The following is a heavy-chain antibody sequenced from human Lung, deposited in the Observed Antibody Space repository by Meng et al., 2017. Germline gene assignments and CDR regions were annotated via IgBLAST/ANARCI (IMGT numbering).Heavy chain of an antibody. CDR1: GGSFSDYY. CDR2: INHSGST. CDR3: ARGPTTMAHDFDY. V-gene: IGHV4-34*01. Sequence: QVQLQRWGAGLLKPSETLSLTCVGSGGSFSDYYWSWLRQPPGKGLEWIGEINHSGSTNYNPSLESRATISVDTSQNNLSLKLSSVTAADSAVYYCARGPTTMAHDFDYWGQGTLVTVSS. D-gene: IGHD4-11*01. J-gene: IGHJ4*02.